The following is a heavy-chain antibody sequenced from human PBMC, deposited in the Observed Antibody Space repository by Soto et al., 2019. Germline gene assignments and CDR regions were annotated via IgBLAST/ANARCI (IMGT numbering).Heavy chain of an antibody. CDR1: GYTFTRSG. CDR3: ARLWELDYGMDV. CDR2: IIPILGIA. D-gene: IGHD1-26*01. Sequence: ASVKVSCKASGYTFTRSGISWVRQAPGQGLEWMGRIIPILGIANYAQKFQGRVTITADKSTSTAYMELRSLRSDDTAVYDCARLWELDYGMDVWGQGTTVTVSS. J-gene: IGHJ6*02. V-gene: IGHV1-69*04.